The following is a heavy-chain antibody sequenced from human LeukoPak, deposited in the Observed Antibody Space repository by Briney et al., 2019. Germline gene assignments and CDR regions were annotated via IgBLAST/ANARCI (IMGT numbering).Heavy chain of an antibody. CDR3: AREYYYGSGSFYNGNAFDI. Sequence: GGSLRLSCAASGFTVSSNHMSWVRQAPGKGLEWVSAIYSGGSTYYADSVKGRFTISRDKSKNTLYLQMNSLRAEDTAVYYCAREYYYGSGSFYNGNAFDIWGQGTMVTVSS. CDR2: IYSGGST. J-gene: IGHJ3*02. D-gene: IGHD3-10*01. V-gene: IGHV3-66*01. CDR1: GFTVSSNH.